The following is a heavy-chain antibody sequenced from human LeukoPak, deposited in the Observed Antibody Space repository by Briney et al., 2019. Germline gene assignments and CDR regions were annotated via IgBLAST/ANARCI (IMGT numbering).Heavy chain of an antibody. J-gene: IGHJ4*02. D-gene: IGHD1-26*01. CDR2: INPNSGGT. Sequence: ASVKVSCKASGYTFTGYYMHWVRQAPGQGLEWMGWINPNSGGTNYAQKFQGWVTMTRDTSISTAYMELSRLRSDDTAVYHCAVGIVGATNYFDYWGQGTLVTVSS. V-gene: IGHV1-2*04. CDR1: GYTFTGYY. CDR3: AVGIVGATNYFDY.